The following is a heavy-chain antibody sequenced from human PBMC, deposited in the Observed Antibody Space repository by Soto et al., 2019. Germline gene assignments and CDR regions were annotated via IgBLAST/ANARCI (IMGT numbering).Heavy chain of an antibody. CDR3: AHAGDFDLLSFDR. V-gene: IGHV2-5*02. Sequence: VSGPRGEPAQTLTLTCAFSGFSLTTTRMGVAWIRQPPGKALEWLALIYWDDDKRYSPSLKNRLTVSKDTSTNRVVLTITNISPDDTGTYFCAHAGDFDLLSFDRWGPGTLVTVSS. CDR2: IYWDDDK. J-gene: IGHJ4*02. CDR1: GFSLTTTRMG. D-gene: IGHD1-26*01.